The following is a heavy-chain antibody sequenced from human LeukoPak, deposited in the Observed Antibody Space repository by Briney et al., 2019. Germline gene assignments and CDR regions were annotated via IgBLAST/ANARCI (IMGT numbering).Heavy chain of an antibody. CDR1: GYLFSTSW. D-gene: IGHD3-22*01. CDR3: ARKSYYDSYQHAFDI. J-gene: IGHJ3*02. Sequence: GESLKISCKGSGYLFSTSWIAWVRQMPGKGLEGMGIVYPGDSGARHSPSFQGQVTMSADTSINTAYLQWSSLKASDTAIYYCARKSYYDSYQHAFDIWRQGTMVTVSS. CDR2: VYPGDSGA. V-gene: IGHV5-51*03.